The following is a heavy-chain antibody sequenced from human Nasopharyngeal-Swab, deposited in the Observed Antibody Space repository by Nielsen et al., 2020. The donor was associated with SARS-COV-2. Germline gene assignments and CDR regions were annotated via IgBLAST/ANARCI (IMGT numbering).Heavy chain of an antibody. CDR1: GFTFSSYG. Sequence: GESLKISCAASGFTFSSYGMHWVRQAPGKGLEGVAVISYDGSNKYYADSVKGRFTISRDNSKNTLYLQMNSLRAEDTAVYYCAQGNYFDYWGQGTLVTVSS. CDR2: ISYDGSNK. J-gene: IGHJ4*02. CDR3: AQGNYFDY. V-gene: IGHV3-30*03.